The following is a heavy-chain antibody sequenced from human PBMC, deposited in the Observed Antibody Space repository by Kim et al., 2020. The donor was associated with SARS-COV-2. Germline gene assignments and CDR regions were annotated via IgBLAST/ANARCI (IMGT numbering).Heavy chain of an antibody. J-gene: IGHJ4*02. D-gene: IGHD5-12*01. CDR2: T. Sequence: TYYADSVKGRFTISRDNSKNTLYLQMNSLRAEDTAVYYCAKGGSFTVAGYWGQGTLVTVSS. V-gene: IGHV3-23*01. CDR3: AKGGSFTVAGY.